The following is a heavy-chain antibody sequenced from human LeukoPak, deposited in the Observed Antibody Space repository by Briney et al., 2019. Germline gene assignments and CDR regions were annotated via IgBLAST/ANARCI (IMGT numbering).Heavy chain of an antibody. V-gene: IGHV3-21*01. J-gene: IGHJ3*02. CDR1: GFTFSTYS. D-gene: IGHD3-10*01. Sequence: GGSLRLSCAASGFTFSTYSMNWVRQAPGKGLEWVSSISSSSSYIYYADSVKGRFTISRDNSKNTLYLQMNSLRAEDTAVYYCAKDGTYGSGSHAFDIWGQGTMVTVSS. CDR3: AKDGTYGSGSHAFDI. CDR2: ISSSSSYI.